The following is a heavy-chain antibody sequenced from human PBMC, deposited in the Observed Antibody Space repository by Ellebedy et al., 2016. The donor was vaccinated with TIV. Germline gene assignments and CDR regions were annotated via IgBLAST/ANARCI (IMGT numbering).Heavy chain of an antibody. Sequence: GESLKISXSASGFTFSTNTMHWVRQAPGKGLKWVAVIPTDGGVKYYADSVKGRFTISRDNSKNTLYLEMNSLRAEDTAVYYCARAEESFTMVRGAYVYYYAMDVWGQGTTVTVSS. CDR3: ARAEESFTMVRGAYVYYYAMDV. D-gene: IGHD3-10*01. CDR1: GFTFSTNT. J-gene: IGHJ6*02. CDR2: IPTDGGVK. V-gene: IGHV3-30-3*01.